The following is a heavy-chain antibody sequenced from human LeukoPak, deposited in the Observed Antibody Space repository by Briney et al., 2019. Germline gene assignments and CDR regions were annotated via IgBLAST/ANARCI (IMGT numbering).Heavy chain of an antibody. D-gene: IGHD4-17*01. CDR3: AKEDTVTTAFDY. V-gene: IGHV3-30*18. CDR2: ISYDGTNK. Sequence: QPGRSLRLSCAASGFTFSSYAIHWVRQAPGKGLEWVAVISYDGTNKYYAHSVKGRFTISRDNSKNTLYLQMNSLRAEDTAVYYCAKEDTVTTAFDYWGQGTLVTVSS. CDR1: GFTFSSYA. J-gene: IGHJ4*02.